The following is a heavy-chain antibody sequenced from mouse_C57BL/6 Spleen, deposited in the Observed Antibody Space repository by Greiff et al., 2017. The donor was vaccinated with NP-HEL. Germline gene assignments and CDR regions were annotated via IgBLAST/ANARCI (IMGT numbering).Heavy chain of an antibody. J-gene: IGHJ4*01. CDR2: ISYSGST. CDR1: GYSITSGYD. V-gene: IGHV3-1*01. Sequence: VQLQQSGPGMVKPSQSLSLTCTVTGYSITSGYDWHWIRHFPGNKLEWMGYISYSGSTNYNPSLKSRISITHDTSKNHFFLKLNSVTTEDTATYYCASGTNWYYAMDYWGQGTSVTVSS. D-gene: IGHD4-1*01. CDR3: ASGTNWYYAMDY.